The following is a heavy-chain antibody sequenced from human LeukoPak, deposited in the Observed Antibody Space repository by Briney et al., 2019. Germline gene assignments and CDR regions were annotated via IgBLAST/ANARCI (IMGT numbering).Heavy chain of an antibody. D-gene: IGHD3-10*01. J-gene: IGHJ4*02. Sequence: PSETLSLTCTVSVGSIRSYYWSWIRQPPGKGLEWIGYIYYSGSTHYNPSLKSRVTISVDTTRNQFSLNLRSVTAADTAVYYCHRAFDYCGQGNVATVS. CDR3: HRAFDY. V-gene: IGHV4-59*12. CDR1: VGSIRSYY. CDR2: IYYSGST.